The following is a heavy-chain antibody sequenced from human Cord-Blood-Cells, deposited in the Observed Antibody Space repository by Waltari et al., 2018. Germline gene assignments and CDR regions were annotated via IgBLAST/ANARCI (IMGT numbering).Heavy chain of an antibody. Sequence: QVQLQESGPGLVKPSETLSLTCTVSGYSISSGYYWGWIRQPPGKGLEWIGSIYHSGSTYYNRSLNSRVTISVDTSKNQFSLKLSSLTAADTAVYYCARDSIEYQLLSAYYYYYYMDVWGKGTTVTVSS. D-gene: IGHD2-2*01. CDR3: ARDSIEYQLLSAYYYYYYMDV. CDR1: GYSISSGYY. V-gene: IGHV4-38-2*02. CDR2: IYHSGST. J-gene: IGHJ6*03.